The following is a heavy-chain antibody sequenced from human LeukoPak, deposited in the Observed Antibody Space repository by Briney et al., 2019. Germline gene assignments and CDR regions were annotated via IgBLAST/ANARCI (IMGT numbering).Heavy chain of an antibody. Sequence: ASVKVSCKASGYTFTGYYMHWVRQVPGQGLEWMGWINPNSGGTNYAQKFQGRVTMTRDTSISTAYMELSRLRSDDTAVYYCARDLQTYYDFWSGYSDWGQGTLVTVSS. CDR2: INPNSGGT. J-gene: IGHJ4*02. CDR1: GYTFTGYY. D-gene: IGHD3-3*01. V-gene: IGHV1-2*02. CDR3: ARDLQTYYDFWSGYSD.